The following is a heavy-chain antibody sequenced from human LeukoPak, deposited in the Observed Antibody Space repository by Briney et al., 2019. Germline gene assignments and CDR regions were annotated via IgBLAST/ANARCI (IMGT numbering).Heavy chain of an antibody. CDR2: ISSGGSTT. CDR1: GFTFSDHY. D-gene: IGHD6-6*01. V-gene: IGHV3-11*01. J-gene: IGHJ4*02. CDR3: AREIAADRGFDS. Sequence: GGSLRLSCAASGFTFSDHYMSWIRQAPGKGLECVSYISSGGSTTYYTDSVKGRFTISRDNGKNALYLQMNSLRAEDTAVYYCAREIAADRGFDSWSQGTLVTVSS.